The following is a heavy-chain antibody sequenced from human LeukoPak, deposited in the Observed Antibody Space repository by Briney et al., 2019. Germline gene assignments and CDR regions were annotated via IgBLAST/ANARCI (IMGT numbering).Heavy chain of an antibody. CDR2: ISSSSSYI. D-gene: IGHD3-10*01. CDR3: ARDLQIDYYGSGSYYGHYYGMDV. CDR1: GFTFSSYS. Sequence: GGSLRLSCAASGFTFSSYSMNWVRQAPGKGLEWVSSISSSSSYIYYADSVKGRFTISRDNTKNSLYLQMNSLRAEDTAVYYCARDLQIDYYGSGSYYGHYYGMDVWGQGTTVTVSS. J-gene: IGHJ6*02. V-gene: IGHV3-21*01.